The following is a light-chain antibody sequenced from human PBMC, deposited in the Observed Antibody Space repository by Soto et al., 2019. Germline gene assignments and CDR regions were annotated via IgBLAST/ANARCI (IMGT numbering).Light chain of an antibody. J-gene: IGKJ2*01. Sequence: EIVLTQSPGTLSLSPGERATLSCRASQSVSSSYLAWYQQKPGQAPRLLIDGASSRATGIPDRFSGSGYGTDFTLTISRLEPEEFAVYYCQQYGSSPPYTFGQGTKLEIK. CDR3: QQYGSSPPYT. V-gene: IGKV3-20*01. CDR1: QSVSSSY. CDR2: GAS.